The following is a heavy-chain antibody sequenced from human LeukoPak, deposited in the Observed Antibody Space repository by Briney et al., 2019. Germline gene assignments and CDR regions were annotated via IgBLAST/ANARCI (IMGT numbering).Heavy chain of an antibody. CDR3: VRGGELRYFDS. J-gene: IGHJ4*02. CDR1: GGSFSGYY. CDR2: IYHSGNT. D-gene: IGHD1-26*01. V-gene: IGHV4-34*01. Sequence: SETLSLTCAVYGGSFSGYYWSWIRQPPGKGLEWIGTIYHSGNTYYNPSLKSRVTMSVDTSKNQFSLKLTSVTAADTAMYSCVRGGELRYFDSWGQGTLVTVSS.